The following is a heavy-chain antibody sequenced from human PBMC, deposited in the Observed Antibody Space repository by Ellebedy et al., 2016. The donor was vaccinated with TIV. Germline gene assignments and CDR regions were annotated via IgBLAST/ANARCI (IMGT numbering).Heavy chain of an antibody. V-gene: IGHV4-39*01. CDR3: ARRSLGSGRFDY. J-gene: IGHJ4*02. Sequence: SETLSLTXTVSGGSISSSSYYWGWIRQPPGKGLEWIGSIYYSGSTYYNPSLKSRVTISVDTSKNQFSLKLSSVTAADTAVYYCARRSLGSGRFDYWGQGTLVTVSS. D-gene: IGHD2-15*01. CDR2: IYYSGST. CDR1: GGSISSSSYY.